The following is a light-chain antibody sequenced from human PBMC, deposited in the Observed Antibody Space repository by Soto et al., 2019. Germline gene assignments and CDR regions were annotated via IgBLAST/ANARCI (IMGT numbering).Light chain of an antibody. CDR1: QSVSSTC. CDR3: QQYGSSPQT. Sequence: PGERATLSCWASQSVSSTCFAWYQQRPGQAPRLLIYGASSRAAGIPDRISGSGSGTDFTLTISRLEPEDFAVYYCQQYGSSPQTFGQGTKVEIK. CDR2: GAS. J-gene: IGKJ1*01. V-gene: IGKV3-20*01.